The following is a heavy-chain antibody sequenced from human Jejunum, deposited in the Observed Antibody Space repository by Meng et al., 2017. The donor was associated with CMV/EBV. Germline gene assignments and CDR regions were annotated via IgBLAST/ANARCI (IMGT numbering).Heavy chain of an antibody. V-gene: IGHV3-11*06. Sequence: VGLWESGGGVVQAGGSLRLSCAASGFIFSDQYMSWIRQAPGKGLELISYISSSGDYTNYADSVRGRFTVSRDNAKNSLYLQLNSLRAEDTALYYCTTVHYYAINYWGQGTLVTVSS. D-gene: IGHD1-26*01. CDR1: GFIFSDQY. CDR2: ISSSGDYT. J-gene: IGHJ4*02. CDR3: TTVHYYAINY.